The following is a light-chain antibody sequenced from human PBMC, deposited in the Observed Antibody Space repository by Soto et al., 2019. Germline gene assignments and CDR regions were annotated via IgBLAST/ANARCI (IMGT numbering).Light chain of an antibody. J-gene: IGKJ4*01. CDR1: QGISTY. CDR2: AAS. Sequence: DILLTQSPSFLSASVGDRVTITCRASQGISTYLAWYQQKPGKAPKLLIYAASTLQSGVPSRFSGGGSGTEFTLTFRSLQPEGFATSYCQQLNNYPVTFGGGTKVEIK. CDR3: QQLNNYPVT. V-gene: IGKV1-9*01.